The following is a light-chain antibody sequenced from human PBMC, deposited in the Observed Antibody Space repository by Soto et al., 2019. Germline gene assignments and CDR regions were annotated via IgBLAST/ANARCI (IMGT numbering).Light chain of an antibody. V-gene: IGKV1-9*01. CDR3: QQYGRTLPWT. Sequence: DIQLTQSPSFLSASVGDIVTITCRASLGIRDYLAWYQQKPGRVPRLLIYSASTLQSGVPSRFSGSGSGTEFTLTISRLEPEDFAVYYCQQYGRTLPWTFGQGTKVDIK. J-gene: IGKJ1*01. CDR2: SAS. CDR1: LGIRDY.